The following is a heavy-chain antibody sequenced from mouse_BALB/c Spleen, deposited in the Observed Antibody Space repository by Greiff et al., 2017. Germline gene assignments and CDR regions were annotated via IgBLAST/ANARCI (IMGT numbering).Heavy chain of an antibody. CDR3: ARGGYDEGYYYAMDY. D-gene: IGHD2-2*01. J-gene: IGHJ4*01. CDR2: IWAGGST. CDR1: GFSLTSYG. Sequence: QVQLKESGPGLVAPSQSLSITCTVSGFSLTSYGVHWVRQPPGKGLEWLGVIWAGGSTNYNSALMSRLSISKDNSKSQVFLKMNSLQTDDTAMYYCARGGYDEGYYYAMDYWGQGTSVTVSS. V-gene: IGHV2-9*02.